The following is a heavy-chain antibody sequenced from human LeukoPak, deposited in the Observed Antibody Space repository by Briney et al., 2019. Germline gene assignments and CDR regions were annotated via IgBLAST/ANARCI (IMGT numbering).Heavy chain of an antibody. CDR1: GFMFSNYG. Sequence: PGGSLRLSCAASGFMFSNYGMSWVRQAPGKGLEWVSIISATGASTYYADSVKGRFTISRDNPKNTLFLQMDNLTVEDTAVYYCENRAGGSDRAFDYWGQGTLVTVSS. CDR3: ENRAGGSDRAFDY. V-gene: IGHV3-23*01. CDR2: ISATGAST. D-gene: IGHD1-14*01. J-gene: IGHJ4*02.